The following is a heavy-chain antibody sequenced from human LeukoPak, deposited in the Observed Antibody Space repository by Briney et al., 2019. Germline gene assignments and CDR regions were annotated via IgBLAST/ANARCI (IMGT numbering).Heavy chain of an antibody. CDR3: ARGPYYGSGSRADGMDV. V-gene: IGHV1-18*04. CDR1: GYILTTYG. Sequence: ASVKVSCKASGYILTTYGFSWVRQAPGQGLEWMGWISPYNGNTNYAQKFQGRVTMTADTSTSIVYMELRSLGSDDTAVYYCARGPYYGSGSRADGMDVWGKGTTATVSS. CDR2: ISPYNGNT. D-gene: IGHD3-10*01. J-gene: IGHJ6*04.